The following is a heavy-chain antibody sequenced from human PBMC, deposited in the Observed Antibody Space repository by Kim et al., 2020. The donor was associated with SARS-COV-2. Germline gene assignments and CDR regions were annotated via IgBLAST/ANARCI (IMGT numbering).Heavy chain of an antibody. CDR2: SRNKQNAYIT. D-gene: IGHD5-18*01. Sequence: GGSLRLSCATFGFIFSDLYMDWVRQAPGKGLEWVARSRNKQNAYITEYAASVKGRFIISRDESKNSLDLQMNSLKTEDTAVYFCVRENRGNSQGFRPFDFWGQGALVTVSS. V-gene: IGHV3-72*01. CDR3: VRENRGNSQGFRPFDF. J-gene: IGHJ4*02. CDR1: GFIFSDLY.